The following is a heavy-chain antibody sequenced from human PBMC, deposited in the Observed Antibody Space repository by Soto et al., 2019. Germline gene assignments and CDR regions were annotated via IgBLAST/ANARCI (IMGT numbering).Heavy chain of an antibody. CDR2: IDPSDSYT. V-gene: IGHV5-10-1*01. D-gene: IGHD6-13*01. CDR1: GYSFTSYW. CDR3: ARRSSCPEEHNDGVHV. J-gene: IGHJ6*02. Sequence: GGSPNVSCTGSGYSFTSYWISWVRQMPGKGLEWMGRIDPSDSYTNYSPSFQGHVTISADKSISTAYLQWSRLKASDTAMYYCARRSSCPEEHNDGVHVWSPGTSVTVS.